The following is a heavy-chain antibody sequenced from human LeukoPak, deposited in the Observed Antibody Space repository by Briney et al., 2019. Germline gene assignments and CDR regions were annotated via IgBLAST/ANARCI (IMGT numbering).Heavy chain of an antibody. J-gene: IGHJ4*02. D-gene: IGHD3-16*02. CDR3: ARGEGYEKRLGELSLSVY. CDR1: GFTFSSYS. V-gene: IGHV3-21*01. CDR2: INSSSSYK. Sequence: GGSLRLSCAASGFTFSSYSMDWVRPAPGKGLEWVSSINSSSSYKYYADSVKGRFTISRDNAKNSLYLQKNSLRAEDTAVYYCARGEGYEKRLGELSLSVYWGQGTLVTVSS.